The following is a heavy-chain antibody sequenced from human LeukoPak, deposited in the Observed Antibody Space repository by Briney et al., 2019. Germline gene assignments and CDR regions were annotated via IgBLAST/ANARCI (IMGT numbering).Heavy chain of an antibody. Sequence: PGGSLRLSCAASGFSFSSYSMNWVRQAPGKGLEWVSFISTSSSYMYYADSVKGRFTIFRDNAKNTLYLQMNSLRAEDTAVYYCASFGEYNYDSSGPMIWGQGTMVTVSS. CDR3: ASFGEYNYDSSGPMI. CDR1: GFSFSSYS. CDR2: ISTSSSYM. J-gene: IGHJ3*02. D-gene: IGHD3-22*01. V-gene: IGHV3-21*01.